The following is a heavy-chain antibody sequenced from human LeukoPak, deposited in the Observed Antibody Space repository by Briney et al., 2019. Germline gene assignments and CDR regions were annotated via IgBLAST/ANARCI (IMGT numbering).Heavy chain of an antibody. V-gene: IGHV1-2*02. CDR2: INPNSGGT. J-gene: IGHJ6*02. Sequence: ASVKVSCKASGYTFTGYYMHWVRQAPGQGLEWMGWINPNSGGTNYAQKFQGRVTMTRDTSISTAYMELSRLRSDDTAVYYCARATALDYYYYGMDVWGQGTTVTVSS. CDR3: ARATALDYYYYGMDV. CDR1: GYTFTGYY.